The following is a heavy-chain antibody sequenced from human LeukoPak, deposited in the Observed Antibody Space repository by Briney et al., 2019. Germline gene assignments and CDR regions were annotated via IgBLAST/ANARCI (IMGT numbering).Heavy chain of an antibody. J-gene: IGHJ5*02. CDR3: AREKITMIVVGPTFRNWFDP. CDR2: INPNSGGT. V-gene: IGHV1-2*02. D-gene: IGHD3-22*01. Sequence: ASVKVSCKASGYTFTGYYMHWVRQAPGQGLEWMGWINPNSGGTNYAQKFQGRVTMTRDTSIRTAYMELSRLRSDDTAVYYCAREKITMIVVGPTFRNWFDPWGQGTLVTVSS. CDR1: GYTFTGYY.